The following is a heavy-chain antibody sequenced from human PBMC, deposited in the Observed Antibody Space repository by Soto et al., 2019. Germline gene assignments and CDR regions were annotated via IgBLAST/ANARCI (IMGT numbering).Heavy chain of an antibody. J-gene: IGHJ6*03. CDR1: GGSFSGYY. Sequence: SETLSLTCAVYGGSFSGYYWSWIRQPPGKGLEWIGEINHSGSTNYNPSLKSRVTISVDTSKNQFSLKLSSVTAADTAVYYCASRVGYSSSSGYYYYYYYMDVWGKGTTVTVSS. CDR2: INHSGST. CDR3: ASRVGYSSSSGYYYYYYYMDV. D-gene: IGHD6-6*01. V-gene: IGHV4-34*01.